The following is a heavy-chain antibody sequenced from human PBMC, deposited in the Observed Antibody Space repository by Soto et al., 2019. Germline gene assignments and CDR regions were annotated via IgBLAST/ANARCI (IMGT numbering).Heavy chain of an antibody. J-gene: IGHJ5*02. D-gene: IGHD2-15*01. CDR1: GFTFSSYA. Sequence: QVQRVESGGGVVQPGRSLRLSCAASGFTFSSYAMHWVRQAPGKGLEWVAVISYDGSNKYYADSVKGRFTISRDNSKNTLYLQMIILSAPDTTVHYCVSDPGLCCSGRSCRHCFDPWGQGTLVTVSP. CDR3: VSDPGLCCSGRSCRHCFDP. V-gene: IGHV3-30-3*01. CDR2: ISYDGSNK.